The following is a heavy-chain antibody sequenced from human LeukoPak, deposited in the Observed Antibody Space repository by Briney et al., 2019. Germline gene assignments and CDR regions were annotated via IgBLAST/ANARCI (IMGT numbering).Heavy chain of an antibody. CDR2: INHSGST. D-gene: IGHD2-21*02. CDR1: GGSISSSSYY. J-gene: IGHJ4*02. V-gene: IGHV4-39*07. CDR3: ARLPVFCGGDCYSAH. Sequence: SETLSLTCTVSGGSISSSSYYWGWIRQPPGKGLEWIGEINHSGSTNYNSSLKSRITISVDTSKNQFSLKLSSVTAADTAMYYCARLPVFCGGDCYSAHWGQGTLVTVSS.